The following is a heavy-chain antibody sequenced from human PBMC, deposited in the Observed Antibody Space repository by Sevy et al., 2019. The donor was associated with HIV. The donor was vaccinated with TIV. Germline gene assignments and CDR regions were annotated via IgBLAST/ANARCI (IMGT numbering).Heavy chain of an antibody. CDR1: GYSISSGYY. CDR2: IYHSGST. D-gene: IGHD6-19*01. J-gene: IGHJ4*01. V-gene: IGHV4-38-2*02. CDR3: ASGGSGWTDGYYLDY. Sequence: SETLSLTCTVSGYSISSGYYWGWIRQPPGKGLEWIGSIYHSGSTYYNPSLKSRVTISVDTSKNQFSLKLSSVTAADTAVYYCASGGSGWTDGYYLDYWGHGTLVTVSS.